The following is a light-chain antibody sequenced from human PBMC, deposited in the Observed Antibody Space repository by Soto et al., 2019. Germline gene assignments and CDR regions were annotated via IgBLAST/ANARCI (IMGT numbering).Light chain of an antibody. CDR3: SSYTSSSTLLYV. CDR1: SSDVGGYNY. V-gene: IGLV2-14*01. J-gene: IGLJ1*01. Sequence: QSALTQPASVSGSPGQSITISCTGTSSDVGGYNYVSSYQQHPGKDPKLMIYDVSNRPSGVSNRCAGSKSGNTASLTISALQAEDEVDYYCSSYTSSSTLLYVFGTGTKLTVL. CDR2: DVS.